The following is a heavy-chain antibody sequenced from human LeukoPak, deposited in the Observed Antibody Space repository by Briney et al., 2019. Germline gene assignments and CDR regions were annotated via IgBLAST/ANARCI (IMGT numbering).Heavy chain of an antibody. J-gene: IGHJ4*02. V-gene: IGHV3-74*01. CDR1: GFTFSSYW. CDR3: ATLIEDTAMVPFDY. Sequence: GGSLRLSCAASGFTFSSYWMHWVRQAPGKGLVWVSRINTDGSSTSYADSVKGRFTISRDNAKNTLYLQMNSLRAEDTAVYYCATLIEDTAMVPFDYWGQGTLVTVSS. D-gene: IGHD5-18*01. CDR2: INTDGSST.